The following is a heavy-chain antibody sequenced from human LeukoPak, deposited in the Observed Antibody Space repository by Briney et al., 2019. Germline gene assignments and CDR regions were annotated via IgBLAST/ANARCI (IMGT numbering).Heavy chain of an antibody. V-gene: IGHV1-2*02. D-gene: IGHD6-13*01. CDR2: INPNSGGT. Sequence: GAVKVSCKDSGYTFTGYYMHWVRPAPGRGLEWMGWINPNSGGTNYAQTFQGRETMTRDTSFSTPSMAQSGLRYVGTAVYCCSRGFSYSGGIAAAGVKWFYPWGQGTLVTVSS. J-gene: IGHJ5*02. CDR3: SRGFSYSGGIAAAGVKWFYP. CDR1: GYTFTGYY.